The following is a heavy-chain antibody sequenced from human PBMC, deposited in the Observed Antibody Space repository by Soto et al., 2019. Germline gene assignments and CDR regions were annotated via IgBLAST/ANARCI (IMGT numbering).Heavy chain of an antibody. CDR1: GFTFSNNA. CDR2: ISYDGSNK. J-gene: IGHJ6*02. D-gene: IGHD1-1*01. V-gene: IGHV3-30-3*01. Sequence: QVQLVESGGGVVQPGRSLRLSCAASGFTFSNNAMDWVRQAPGKGLEWVAVISYDGSNKYIAESVKGRFTISRDNSKKTLFLQTNSLRAEDTAVYYCARGTTTSALSAMDVWGQGTTVTVSS. CDR3: ARGTTTSALSAMDV.